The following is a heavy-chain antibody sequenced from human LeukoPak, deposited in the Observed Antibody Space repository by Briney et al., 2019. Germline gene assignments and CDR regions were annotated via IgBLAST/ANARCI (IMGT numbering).Heavy chain of an antibody. Sequence: GRSLRLSCAASGFTFSSYGMHWVRQAPGKGLEWVAVISYDGSNKYYADSVKGRFTISRDNSKNTLYLQMNSLRAEDTAVYYCAKGTHIVVVTASFDYWGQGTLVTVSS. CDR1: GFTFSSYG. D-gene: IGHD2-21*02. J-gene: IGHJ4*02. CDR2: ISYDGSNK. CDR3: AKGTHIVVVTASFDY. V-gene: IGHV3-30*18.